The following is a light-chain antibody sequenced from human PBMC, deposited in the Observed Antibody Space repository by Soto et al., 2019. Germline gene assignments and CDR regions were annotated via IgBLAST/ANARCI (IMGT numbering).Light chain of an antibody. CDR3: QQLNSYPLT. V-gene: IGKV1-17*01. J-gene: IGKJ3*01. CDR1: QDIRND. CDR2: AES. Sequence: QMTQSPSSLSSSLGDSVTITCRASQDIRNDLGWYQQNTGKAPKLLIYAESTLESGVPSRLSGSGSGTELNLTISSLQPEDFATYYCQQLNSYPLTFGPGTKVDIK.